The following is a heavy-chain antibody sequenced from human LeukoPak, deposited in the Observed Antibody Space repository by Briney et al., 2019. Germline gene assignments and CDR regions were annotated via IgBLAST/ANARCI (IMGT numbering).Heavy chain of an antibody. CDR1: GFIFSSYG. D-gene: IGHD3-10*01. J-gene: IGHJ6*02. Sequence: GGSLRLSCAASGFIFSSYGMHWVRQAPGKGLEWLAVISYDGRNKYYADSVKGRFTTSRDNAKNSLYLQMSSLRAEDTALYYCAKDSRGSGSRYYGMDVWGQRTTVTVSS. V-gene: IGHV3-30*18. CDR3: AKDSRGSGSRYYGMDV. CDR2: ISYDGRNK.